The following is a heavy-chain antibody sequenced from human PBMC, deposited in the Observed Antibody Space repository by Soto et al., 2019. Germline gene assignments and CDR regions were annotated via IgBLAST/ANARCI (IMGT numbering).Heavy chain of an antibody. CDR2: IYHSGST. J-gene: IGHJ4*02. D-gene: IGHD3-9*01. Sequence: SETLSLTCAVSGGSISSGGYSWSWIRQPPGKGLEWIGYIYHSGSTYYNPSLKSRVTISVDRSKNQFSLKLSSVTAADTAVYYCARGLSYDWLGAYYFDYWGQGTLVTVSS. CDR3: ARGLSYDWLGAYYFDY. V-gene: IGHV4-30-2*01. CDR1: GGSISSGGYS.